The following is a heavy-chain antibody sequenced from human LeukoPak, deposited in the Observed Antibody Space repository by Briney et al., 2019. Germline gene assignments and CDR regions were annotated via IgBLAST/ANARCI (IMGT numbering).Heavy chain of an antibody. CDR1: GYSISSGYY. D-gene: IGHD5-18*01. Sequence: PSETLSLTCTVSGYSISSGYYWGWIRQPPGKGLEWIGSIYHSGSTYYNPSLKSRVTISVDTSKNQFSLKLSSVTAADTAVYYCARARATAPFFFDYWGQGTLVTVSS. CDR3: ARARATAPFFFDY. V-gene: IGHV4-38-2*02. J-gene: IGHJ4*02. CDR2: IYHSGST.